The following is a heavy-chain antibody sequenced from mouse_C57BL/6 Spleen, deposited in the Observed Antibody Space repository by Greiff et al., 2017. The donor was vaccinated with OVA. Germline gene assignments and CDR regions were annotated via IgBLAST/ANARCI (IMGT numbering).Heavy chain of an antibody. J-gene: IGHJ2*01. CDR3: ARGGYSDY. D-gene: IGHD2-2*01. V-gene: IGHV1-69*01. CDR2: IDPSDSYT. Sequence: VKLQQPGAELVMPGASVKLSCKASGYTFTSYWMHWVKQRPGQGLEWIGEIDPSDSYTNYNQKFKGKSTLTVDKSSSTAYMQLSSLTSEDSAVYYCARGGYSDYWGQGTTLTVSS. CDR1: GYTFTSYW.